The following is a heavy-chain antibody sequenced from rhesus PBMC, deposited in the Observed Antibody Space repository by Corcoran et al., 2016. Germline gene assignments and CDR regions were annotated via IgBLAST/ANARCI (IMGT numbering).Heavy chain of an antibody. Sequence: QVTLKESGPALVTPTQTLTLPCTFSGFSIRSTDTGVVWLRQPPGKSLEWLSNIYWNDAKYYSTSLNSRLTITKDTSKNQILLTMTNMDPVDTASYYCARDYCSRGVCYANFDFWGQGVLVTVPS. D-gene: IGHD2-39*01. CDR1: GFSIRSTDTG. CDR2: IYWNDAK. J-gene: IGHJ4*01. V-gene: IGHV2-95*01. CDR3: ARDYCSRGVCYANFDF.